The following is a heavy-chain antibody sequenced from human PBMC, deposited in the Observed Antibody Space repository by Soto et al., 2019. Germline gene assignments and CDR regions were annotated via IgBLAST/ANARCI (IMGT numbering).Heavy chain of an antibody. CDR2: ISGSGNTI. D-gene: IGHD6-19*01. J-gene: IGHJ2*01. CDR3: VRFVLAVANTRYWYFDL. CDR1: GFTFSNYS. Sequence: EVQLVESGGGLVQPGGSLRLSCAASGFTFSNYSMNWVRQAPGKGLEWVSYISGSGNTIYYADSVKGRFTLSRDNAKNSLSLQINRLRDEDTAVYYCVRFVLAVANTRYWYFDLWGRGTLVNISS. V-gene: IGHV3-48*02.